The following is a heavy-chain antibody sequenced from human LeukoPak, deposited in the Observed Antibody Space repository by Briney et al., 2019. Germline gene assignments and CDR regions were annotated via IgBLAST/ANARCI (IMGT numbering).Heavy chain of an antibody. Sequence: PGGSLRLSCAASGFTFSTYHMNWVRQAPGKGLEWVSFISTSDTVIYYADSVKGRFTISRDNAKNSLYLQMNSLKVEDTAVYYCARRDEFDMWGQGTLVTVSS. CDR3: ARRDEFDM. CDR2: ISTSDTVI. J-gene: IGHJ3*02. CDR1: GFTFSTYH. V-gene: IGHV3-48*04.